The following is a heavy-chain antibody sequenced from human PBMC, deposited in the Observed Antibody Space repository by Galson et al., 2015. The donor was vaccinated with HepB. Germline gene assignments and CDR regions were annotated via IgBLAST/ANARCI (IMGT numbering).Heavy chain of an antibody. CDR3: ARDQGDSGYEMGAYYFDY. J-gene: IGHJ4*02. V-gene: IGHV1-69*04. CDR1: GGTFSSYA. D-gene: IGHD5-12*01. Sequence: SVKVSCKASGGTFSSYAISWVRQAPGQGLEWMGRIIPILGIANYAQKFQGRVTITADKSTSTAYMELSSLRSEDTAVYYCARDQGDSGYEMGAYYFDYWGQGTLVTVSS. CDR2: IIPILGIA.